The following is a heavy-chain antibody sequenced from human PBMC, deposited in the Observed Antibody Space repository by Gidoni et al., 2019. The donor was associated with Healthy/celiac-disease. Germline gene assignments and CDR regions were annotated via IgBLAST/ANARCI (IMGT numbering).Heavy chain of an antibody. V-gene: IGHV1-18*01. Sequence: QVQLVQSGAEVKKPGASVKVSCKASGYTFTSYGISWVRQAPGQGLEWMGWISAYNGNTNYAQKLQGRVTMTTDTSTSTAYMELRSRRSDDTAVYYCARDRPPEYPGWPHFDYWGQGTLVTVSS. J-gene: IGHJ4*02. CDR3: ARDRPPEYPGWPHFDY. CDR2: ISAYNGNT. CDR1: GYTFTSYG.